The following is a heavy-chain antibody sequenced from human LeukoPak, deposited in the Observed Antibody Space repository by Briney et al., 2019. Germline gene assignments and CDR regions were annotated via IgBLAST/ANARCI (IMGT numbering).Heavy chain of an antibody. Sequence: SETLSLTCTVSGGSISNYYWSWIRQPPGKGLEWIGYIYYSGSTNYNPSLKSRVTISVDTSKNQFSLKLSSVTAADTAVYYCARTSFYYDSRQWWFGPWGQGTLVTVSS. CDR2: IYYSGST. CDR1: GGSISNYY. J-gene: IGHJ5*02. D-gene: IGHD3-22*01. CDR3: ARTSFYYDSRQWWFGP. V-gene: IGHV4-59*01.